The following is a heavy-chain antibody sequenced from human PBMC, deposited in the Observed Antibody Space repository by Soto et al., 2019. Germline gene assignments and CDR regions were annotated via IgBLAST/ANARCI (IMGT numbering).Heavy chain of an antibody. J-gene: IGHJ3*01. D-gene: IGHD3-22*01. CDR2: IKSKTDGGTT. CDR3: TRDRGAYYYDSSGYYRDAFDL. Sequence: GGSLRLSCAASGFTFSNAWMSWVRQAPGKGLEWVGRIKSKTDGGTTDYAAPVKGRFTISRDDSKNTLYLQMNSLKTEDTAVYYCTRDRGAYYYDSSGYYRDAFDLWGQGTMV. CDR1: GFTFSNAW. V-gene: IGHV3-15*01.